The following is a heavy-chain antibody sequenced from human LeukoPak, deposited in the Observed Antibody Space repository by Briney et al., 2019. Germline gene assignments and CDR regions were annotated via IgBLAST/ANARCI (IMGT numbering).Heavy chain of an antibody. D-gene: IGHD5-18*01. CDR1: GFTFSSYA. J-gene: IGHJ4*02. CDR3: AKDLGPRDRYSFVY. CDR2: ISGSGGST. Sequence: AGGSLRLSCAASGFTFSSYAMSWVRQAPGKGLEWVSAISGSGGSTYYADSVKGRFTISRDNSKNTLYLQMNSLRAEDTAVYYCAKDLGPRDRYSFVYWGQGTLVTVSS. V-gene: IGHV3-23*01.